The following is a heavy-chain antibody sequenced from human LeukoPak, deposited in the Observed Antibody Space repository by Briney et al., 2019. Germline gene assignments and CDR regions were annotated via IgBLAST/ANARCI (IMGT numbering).Heavy chain of an antibody. CDR2: MSSMDDGR. D-gene: IGHD2-15*01. CDR3: AKAPVTSCRGAFCYPFDY. CDR1: APTFSIYA. J-gene: IGHJ4*02. Sequence: GGTLRPSWAASAPTFSIYAMSWVRQAAGKGMEWVSSMSSMDDGRYYAASVRGRLSISRDTSRSTLYLQMNSLRAEDAAVYYCAKAPVTSCRGAFCYPFDYWGQGTLVTVSS. V-gene: IGHV3-23*01.